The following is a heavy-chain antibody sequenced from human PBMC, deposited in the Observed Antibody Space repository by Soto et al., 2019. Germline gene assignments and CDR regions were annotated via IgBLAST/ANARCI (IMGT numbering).Heavy chain of an antibody. CDR3: ARDLWGYCGTDCYPLDV. Sequence: SETLSLTCAVYGGSFSGYYWTWIRQPTGTGLEWIGEINHSGSTNCNPSLKSRVTISVDTSKNQFSLKLNSVTAADTAVYYCARDLWGYCGTDCYPLDVWGQGTTVTVSS. CDR2: INHSGST. CDR1: GGSFSGYY. J-gene: IGHJ6*02. D-gene: IGHD2-21*02. V-gene: IGHV4-34*01.